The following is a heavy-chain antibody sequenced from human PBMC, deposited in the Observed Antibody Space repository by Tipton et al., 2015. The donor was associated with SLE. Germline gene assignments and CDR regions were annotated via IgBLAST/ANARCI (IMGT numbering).Heavy chain of an antibody. Sequence: TLSLTCAVYGGSFSGYYWSWIRQPPGKGLEWIGETNHSGSTNYNPSLKSRVTISVDTSRSQFSLKLSSVNTADTAVYYCARGGLRRSWFDPWGQGTLVTVSS. CDR2: TNHSGST. CDR1: GGSFSGYY. CDR3: ARGGLRRSWFDP. V-gene: IGHV4-34*01. J-gene: IGHJ5*02. D-gene: IGHD5/OR15-5a*01.